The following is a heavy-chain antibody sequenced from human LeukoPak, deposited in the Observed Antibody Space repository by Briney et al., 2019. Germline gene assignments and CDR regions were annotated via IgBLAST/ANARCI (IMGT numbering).Heavy chain of an antibody. J-gene: IGHJ6*03. D-gene: IGHD6-6*01. CDR3: ARVIAARAISYYYYMDV. CDR2: INPNSGGT. Sequence: GASVKVSCKASGYTLTGYYMHWVRQAPGQGLEWMGWINPNSGGTNYAQKFQGRVTMTRDTSISTAYMELSRLRSDDTAVYYCARVIAARAISYYYYMDVWGKGTTVTVSS. V-gene: IGHV1-2*02. CDR1: GYTLTGYY.